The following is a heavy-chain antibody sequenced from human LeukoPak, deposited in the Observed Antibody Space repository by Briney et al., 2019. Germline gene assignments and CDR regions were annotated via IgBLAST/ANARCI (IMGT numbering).Heavy chain of an antibody. J-gene: IGHJ6*03. D-gene: IGHD2-8*02. Sequence: GGSLRLSCAASGFTFDDYGMSWVRQAPGKGLEWVSGINWNGGSTGYADSVKGRFTISRDNAKNSLYLQMNSLRAEDTAVYYCARAVTYGTAYYYYMDVWGKGTTVTVSS. CDR2: INWNGGST. CDR1: GFTFDDYG. V-gene: IGHV3-20*04. CDR3: ARAVTYGTAYYYYMDV.